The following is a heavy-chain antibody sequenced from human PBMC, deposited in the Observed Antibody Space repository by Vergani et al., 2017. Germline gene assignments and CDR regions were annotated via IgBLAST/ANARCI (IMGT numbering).Heavy chain of an antibody. J-gene: IGHJ2*01. CDR2: VYYSGST. D-gene: IGHD2-21*02. CDR3: ARVGHLVAVTGEGPSLDL. V-gene: IGHV4-39*01. Sequence: QLQLQESGPGLVKPSGTLSLICTVSGGSVSSHSYYWGWIRQPPGKGLEWIGTVYYSGSTYYNPSLKGRVFISVDTSKNQFSLNLSSVTAADTAVYYCARVGHLVAVTGEGPSLDLWGRGTLVTVSS. CDR1: GGSVSSHSYY.